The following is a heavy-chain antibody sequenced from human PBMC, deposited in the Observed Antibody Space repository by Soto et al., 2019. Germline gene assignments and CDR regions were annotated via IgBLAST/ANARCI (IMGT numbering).Heavy chain of an antibody. J-gene: IGHJ4*02. D-gene: IGHD1-26*01. V-gene: IGHV3-23*01. CDR2: ISNSDDVG. CDR3: AKTVGATKLEDH. CDR1: GFNFNNHV. Sequence: EVQLLESGGGLVHPLGSLRLSCSGSGFNFNNHVINWVRQAPGKGLEWVASISNSDDVGFYADSVRGRFSVTRDRSTNTLHLPMDYVQLEDTGIYYCAKTVGATKLEDHWGQGTLVTVSS.